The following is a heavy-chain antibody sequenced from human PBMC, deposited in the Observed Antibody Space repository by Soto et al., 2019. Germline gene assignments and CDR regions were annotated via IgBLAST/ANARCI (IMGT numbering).Heavy chain of an antibody. J-gene: IGHJ6*02. V-gene: IGHV1-2*04. D-gene: IGHD2-8*01. CDR2: INPKSGGT. Sequence: ASVKVSCKASGYSFTDYHIHWVRQAPGQGLEWLGRINPKSGGTSTAQKFQGWVTMTRDRSISTVYMELTRLRSDDTAVYFCARGHSTDCSNGVCSFFYNHEMDVWGQGTTVTVSS. CDR3: ARGHSTDCSNGVCSFFYNHEMDV. CDR1: GYSFTDYH.